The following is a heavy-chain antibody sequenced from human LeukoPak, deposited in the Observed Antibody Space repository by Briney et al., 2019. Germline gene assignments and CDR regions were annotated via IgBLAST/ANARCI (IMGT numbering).Heavy chain of an antibody. D-gene: IGHD3-16*01. CDR2: IEQDGSEK. CDR1: GFSFSSYL. CDR3: AREAQEGGIDC. J-gene: IGHJ4*02. V-gene: IGHV3-7*03. Sequence: GGSLRLSCGASGFSFSSYLMSWVRQAPGKGLEWVANIEQDGSEKYYVDSVKGRFTISRDNAKSSLYLQMNSLRTEDTAVYYCAREAQEGGIDCWGQGTLVTVSS.